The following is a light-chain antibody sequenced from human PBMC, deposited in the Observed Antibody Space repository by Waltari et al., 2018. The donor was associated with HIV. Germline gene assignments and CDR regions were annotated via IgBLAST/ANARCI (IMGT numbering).Light chain of an antibody. V-gene: IGLV2-8*01. Sequence: QSALTQPPPASGPPGQPVTISCIGSSSDVGGYNLVSWYQHHPDKAPRLSIYAVTKRPSGVPDRFFGSKSANTASLTVSWLQAEDEADYYCNSYAGSDNVLFGGGTKLTVL. CDR1: SSDVGGYNL. J-gene: IGLJ2*01. CDR3: NSYAGSDNVL. CDR2: AVT.